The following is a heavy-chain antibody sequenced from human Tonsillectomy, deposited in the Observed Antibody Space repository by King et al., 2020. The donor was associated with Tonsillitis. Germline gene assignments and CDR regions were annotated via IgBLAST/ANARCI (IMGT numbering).Heavy chain of an antibody. J-gene: IGHJ5*02. D-gene: IGHD3-10*01. CDR3: ATSGVDSYGWFDA. CDR1: GDTFMDGY. V-gene: IGHV1-18*01. CDR2: ISPHNVDT. Sequence: QLVQSGGEVKKPGASVKVSCKASGDTFMDGYVNWVRQAPGQRLEWMGWISPHNVDTGEAKIFQGKGTLTIDRSTSTAYMEVRSLRSDDTAVYYCATSGVDSYGWFDAWGQGTLVTVSS.